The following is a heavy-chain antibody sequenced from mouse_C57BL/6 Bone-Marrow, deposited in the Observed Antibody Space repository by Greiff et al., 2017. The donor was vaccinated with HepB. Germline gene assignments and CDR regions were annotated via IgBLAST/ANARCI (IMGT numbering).Heavy chain of an antibody. CDR3: ARGAMINFDY. V-gene: IGHV1-59*01. Sequence: QVHVKQPGAELVRPGTSVKLSCKASGYTFTSYWMHWVKQRPGQGLEWIGVIDPSDSYTNYNQKFKGKATLTVDTSSSTAYMQLSSLTSEDSAVYYCARGAMINFDYWGQGTTLTVSS. CDR2: IDPSDSYT. D-gene: IGHD2-4*01. J-gene: IGHJ2*01. CDR1: GYTFTSYW.